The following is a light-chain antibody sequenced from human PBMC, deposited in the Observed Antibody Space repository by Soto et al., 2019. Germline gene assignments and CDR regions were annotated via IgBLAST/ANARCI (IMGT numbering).Light chain of an antibody. Sequence: ETVMTQSPATLSVSPGERVTLSCRASQSVNNNVAWYQQKPGQAPRLLLYGASTRATDVPARFSGRGSGTEFTLTISSLQSEDFAVYYCQDYNNWPRFAFGPGTKVDI. J-gene: IGKJ3*01. CDR2: GAS. CDR1: QSVNNN. CDR3: QDYNNWPRFA. V-gene: IGKV3-15*01.